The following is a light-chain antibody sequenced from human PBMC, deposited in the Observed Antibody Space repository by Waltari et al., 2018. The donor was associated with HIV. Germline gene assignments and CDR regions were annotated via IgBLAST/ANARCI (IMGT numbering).Light chain of an antibody. V-gene: IGLV1-51*01. CDR1: SSNLGTNG. CDR2: DRN. Sequence: QSVLTQPPSVSAAPGQRVTISCSGTSSNLGTNGVSWYQQVPGTAPKLLIYDRNNRFPGMSDRFSGSQSGTSATLGISGLHTGDEADYYCGTWDDKLSAGVFGGGTKLTVL. CDR3: GTWDDKLSAGV. J-gene: IGLJ2*01.